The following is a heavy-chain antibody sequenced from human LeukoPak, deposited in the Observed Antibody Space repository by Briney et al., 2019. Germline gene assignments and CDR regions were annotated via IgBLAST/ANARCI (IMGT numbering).Heavy chain of an antibody. D-gene: IGHD3-22*01. CDR2: VNPNNGGT. CDR3: ARVAQGVNYFDY. CDR1: GYTFTDYY. Sequence: GASVKVSCKASGYTFTDYYMHWVRQAPGQGLEWMGWVNPNNGGTNFAQNFQGRVTMTGDTSISTAYMEVSSLTSGDTAMYYCARVAQGVNYFDYWGQGTLVTVSS. V-gene: IGHV1-2*02. J-gene: IGHJ4*02.